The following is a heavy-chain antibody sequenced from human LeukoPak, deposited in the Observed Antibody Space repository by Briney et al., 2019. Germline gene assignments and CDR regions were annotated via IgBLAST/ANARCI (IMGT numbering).Heavy chain of an antibody. Sequence: GGSLRLSCAASGFTLSGYYMTWIRQAPGKGLEWLSSISSSGYTTYYGDSVRGRFTVSRDNAKNSLFLQMNSLRAEDTAIYYCARELAMXXXXATADIWGQGTLVTVSS. V-gene: IGHV3-11*01. CDR2: ISSSGYTT. CDR1: GFTLSGYY. CDR3: ARELAMXXXXATADI. J-gene: IGHJ4*02. D-gene: IGHD4/OR15-4a*01.